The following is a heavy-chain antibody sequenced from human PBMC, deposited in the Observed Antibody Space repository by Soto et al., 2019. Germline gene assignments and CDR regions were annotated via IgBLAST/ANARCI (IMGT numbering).Heavy chain of an antibody. J-gene: IGHJ6*03. Sequence: ASVKVSCKASGYTFTSYGISWVRQAPGQGLEWMGWISAYNGNTNYAQKLQGRVTMTTDTSTSTAYMELRSLRSDDTAVYYCARVVLLEWSLSYGQDYYYYMDVWGKGTTVTVSS. CDR3: ARVVLLEWSLSYGQDYYYYMDV. CDR1: GYTFTSYG. D-gene: IGHD3-3*01. CDR2: ISAYNGNT. V-gene: IGHV1-18*01.